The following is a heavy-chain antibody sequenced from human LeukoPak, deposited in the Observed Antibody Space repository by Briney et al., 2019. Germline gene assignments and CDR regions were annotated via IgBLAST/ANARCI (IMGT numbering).Heavy chain of an antibody. CDR1: GGTFSSYA. D-gene: IGHD5-18*01. Sequence: SVKVSCKASGGTFSSYAISWVRQAPGQGLEWMGRIIPILGIANYAQKFQGRVTITADKSTSTAYMELSSLRSEDTAVYYCARADTAMVHAYGMDVWGQGTTVTVSS. V-gene: IGHV1-69*04. J-gene: IGHJ6*02. CDR2: IIPILGIA. CDR3: ARADTAMVHAYGMDV.